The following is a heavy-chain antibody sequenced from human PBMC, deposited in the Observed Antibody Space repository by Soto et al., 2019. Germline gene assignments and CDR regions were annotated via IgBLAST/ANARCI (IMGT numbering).Heavy chain of an antibody. CDR1: GYTFTGYY. CDR2: INPNSGGT. Sequence: GASVKVSCKASGYTFTGYYMHWVRQAPGQGLEWMGWINPNSGGTNYAQKFQGRVTMTRDTSISTAYMELSRLRSDDTAVYYCARDTSTIFGVVTTPSTPDYWGQGTLVTVSS. D-gene: IGHD3-3*01. V-gene: IGHV1-2*02. CDR3: ARDTSTIFGVVTTPSTPDY. J-gene: IGHJ4*02.